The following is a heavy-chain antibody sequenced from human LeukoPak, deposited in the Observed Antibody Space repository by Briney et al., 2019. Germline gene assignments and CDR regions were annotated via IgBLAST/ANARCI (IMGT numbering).Heavy chain of an antibody. V-gene: IGHV3-30*18. CDR3: AKDPCRGYSYGYTSNPRLCAFDY. CDR1: GFTFSSYG. J-gene: IGHJ4*02. Sequence: GGSLRLSCAASGFTFSSYGMHWVRQAPGKGLEWVAVISYDGSNQYYADSVKGRFTISRDNSKNTLCLQVNSLRDEDTALYYCAKDPCRGYSYGYTSNPRLCAFDYWGQGTLVTVSS. CDR2: ISYDGSNQ. D-gene: IGHD5-18*01.